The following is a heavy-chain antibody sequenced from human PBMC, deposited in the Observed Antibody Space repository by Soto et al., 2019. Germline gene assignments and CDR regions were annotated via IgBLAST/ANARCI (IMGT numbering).Heavy chain of an antibody. CDR2: INSDGSST. J-gene: IGHJ6*02. CDR1: GFTFNTYW. CDR3: ARDRILYLDV. V-gene: IGHV3-74*01. Sequence: EVQLVESGGGLVQPGGSLRLSCAASGFTFNTYWMHWVRQVPGKGLVWVSRINSDGSSTSYADSVKGRFTISRDNAKNTQYLQMNSLRVEDTAVYYCARDRILYLDVWGQGTTVTVSS. D-gene: IGHD2-15*01.